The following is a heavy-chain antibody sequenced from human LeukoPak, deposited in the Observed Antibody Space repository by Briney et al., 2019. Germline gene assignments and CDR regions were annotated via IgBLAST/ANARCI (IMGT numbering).Heavy chain of an antibody. CDR3: ARDPRTTRDWED. CDR1: GRTFSSYT. D-gene: IGHD2/OR15-2a*01. V-gene: IGHV1-69*04. CDR2: IIPILGIA. J-gene: IGHJ4*02. Sequence: SVKVSCKASGRTFSSYTISWVRQAPGQGLEWMGRIIPILGIANYAQKFPGRVTITADKSTSTAYMELSSLRSEDTAVYYCARDPRTTRDWEDWGQGTLVTVSS.